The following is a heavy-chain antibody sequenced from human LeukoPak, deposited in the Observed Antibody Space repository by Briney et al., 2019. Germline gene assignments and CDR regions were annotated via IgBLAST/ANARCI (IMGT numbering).Heavy chain of an antibody. Sequence: SETLSLTCTVSGGSISSYYWSWIRQPPGKGLEWIGYIYYSGSTNYNPSLKSRVTISVDTSKNQFSLKLSSVTAADTAVYYCARDGYYGSGSFFRTLPGRDAFDIWGQGTTVTVSS. CDR3: ARDGYYGSGSFFRTLPGRDAFDI. J-gene: IGHJ3*02. V-gene: IGHV4-59*01. CDR1: GGSISSYY. D-gene: IGHD3-10*01. CDR2: IYYSGST.